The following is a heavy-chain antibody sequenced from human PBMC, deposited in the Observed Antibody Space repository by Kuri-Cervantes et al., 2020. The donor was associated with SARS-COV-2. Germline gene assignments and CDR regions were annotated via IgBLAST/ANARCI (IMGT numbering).Heavy chain of an antibody. D-gene: IGHD3-10*01. Sequence: GGSLRLSCAASGFTVSSNYMSWVRQAPGKGLEWVSVTYSGGSTYYADSVKDRFTISRDNSKNTLYLQMNSRRAEDTAVYYCASGPGILWFGDDYWGQGTLVTVSS. CDR2: TYSGGST. J-gene: IGHJ4*02. V-gene: IGHV3-53*01. CDR1: GFTVSSNY. CDR3: ASGPGILWFGDDY.